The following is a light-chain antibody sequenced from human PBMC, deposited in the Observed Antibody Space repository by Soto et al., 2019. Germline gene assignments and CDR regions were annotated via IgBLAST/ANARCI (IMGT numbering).Light chain of an antibody. Sequence: QSVLTQPPSASGTPGQRVTISCSGSSSNIGSNYVYWYQQLPGTAPKLLIFNNNQRPSGVPDRFSGSKSGTSASLAISGLQSEDEAHYYCAVWDDSLSGMVFGGGTKLTVL. V-gene: IGLV1-47*02. CDR1: SSNIGSNY. J-gene: IGLJ2*01. CDR2: NNN. CDR3: AVWDDSLSGMV.